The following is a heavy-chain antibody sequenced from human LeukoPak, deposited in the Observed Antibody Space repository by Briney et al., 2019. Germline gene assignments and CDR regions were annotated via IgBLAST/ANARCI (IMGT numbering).Heavy chain of an antibody. Sequence: SETLSLTCTVSGGSISSSSYYWGWIRQPPGKGLEWLGSIYYSGSTYYNPSLKSRVTISVDTSKNQFSLKLSSVTAADTAVYYCARRVSSSSGPPFDYWGQGTLVTVSS. J-gene: IGHJ4*02. D-gene: IGHD6-6*01. CDR1: GGSISSSSYY. CDR2: IYYSGST. CDR3: ARRVSSSSGPPFDY. V-gene: IGHV4-39*01.